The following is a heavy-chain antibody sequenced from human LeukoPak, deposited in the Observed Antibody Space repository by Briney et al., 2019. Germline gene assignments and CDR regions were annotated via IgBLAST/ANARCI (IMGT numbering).Heavy chain of an antibody. J-gene: IGHJ4*02. CDR3: AKDISGGNSETYIDY. Sequence: PGGSLRLSCAASGFTFSGSGIHWVRQAPGKGLEWVAFILYDGRYYADSVKGRFTISRDNSKNTLYLQMDSLRAEDTAVYYCAKDISGGNSETYIDYWGQGTLVAVSS. D-gene: IGHD4-23*01. CDR1: GFTFSGSG. V-gene: IGHV3-30*02. CDR2: ILYDGR.